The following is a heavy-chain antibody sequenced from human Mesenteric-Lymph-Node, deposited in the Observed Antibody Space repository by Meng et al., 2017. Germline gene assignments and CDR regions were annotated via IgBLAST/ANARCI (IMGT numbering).Heavy chain of an antibody. CDR2: IIPIFGTA. CDR1: GGTFSSYA. D-gene: IGHD2-15*01. Sequence: VQLGRSGAGVNMAGASVKVSCKAFGGTFSSYAISWVRQAPGQGLEWMGGIIPIFGTATYAQKFQGRVTITADKSTRTAYMELSSLRSEDTAVYYCARGQPTHWYFDLWGRGTLVTVSS. V-gene: IGHV1-69*06. J-gene: IGHJ2*01. CDR3: ARGQPTHWYFDL.